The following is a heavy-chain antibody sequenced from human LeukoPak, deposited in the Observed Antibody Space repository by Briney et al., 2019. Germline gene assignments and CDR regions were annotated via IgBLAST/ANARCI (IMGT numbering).Heavy chain of an antibody. V-gene: IGHV4-39*07. CDR1: GGSISSSSYY. J-gene: IGHJ4*02. D-gene: IGHD3-3*01. Sequence: SETLSLTCTVSGGSISSSSYYWGWIRQPPGKGLEWIGSIYYSGSTYYNPSLKSRVTISVDTSKNQFSLKLSSVTAADTAVYYCASERGGEYYDFWSGYYKGGSAFDCWGQGTLVTVSS. CDR2: IYYSGST. CDR3: ASERGGEYYDFWSGYYKGGSAFDC.